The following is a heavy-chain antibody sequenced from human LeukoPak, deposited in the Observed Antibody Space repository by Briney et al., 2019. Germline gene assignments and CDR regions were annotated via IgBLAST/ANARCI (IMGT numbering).Heavy chain of an antibody. J-gene: IGHJ6*03. CDR1: GYSISSGYY. CDR2: IYHSGST. CDR3: ARDSHQGWYPSYYYMDV. V-gene: IGHV4-38-2*02. D-gene: IGHD6-19*01. Sequence: SSETLSLTCTVSGYSISSGYYWGWIRQPPGKGLEWIGSIYHSGSTYYNPSLKSRVTISVDTSKNQFSLKLSSVTAADTAVYYCARDSHQGWYPSYYYMDVWGKGTTVTVSS.